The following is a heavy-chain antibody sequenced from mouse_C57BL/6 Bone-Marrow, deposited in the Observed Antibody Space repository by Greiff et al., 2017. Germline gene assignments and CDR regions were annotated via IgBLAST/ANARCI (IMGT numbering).Heavy chain of an antibody. CDR3: ASYDCYYGFDY. V-gene: IGHV1-61*01. CDR2: IYPSDSET. CDR1: GYTFTSYW. D-gene: IGHD2-3*01. Sequence: QVQLQQPGAELVRPGSSVKLSCKASGYTFTSYWMDWVKQRPGQGLEWIGNIYPSDSETHYNQKFKDKATLTVDKSSSTAYMQLSSLTSEDSAVYYCASYDCYYGFDYWGKGTTLTVSS. J-gene: IGHJ2*01.